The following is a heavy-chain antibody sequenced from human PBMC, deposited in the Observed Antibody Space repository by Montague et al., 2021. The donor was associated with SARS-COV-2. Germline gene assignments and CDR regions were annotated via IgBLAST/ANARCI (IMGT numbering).Heavy chain of an antibody. D-gene: IGHD2-2*01. CDR3: APAIPVADDS. J-gene: IGHJ5*02. CDR1: GFNFGVYE. Sequence: SLRLSCAASGFNFGVYEMNWVRQTPGKGLEWVSYINGGSSVMYYADSVMGRFTISRDSAESSLYLQMNSLRAEDTAAYYCAPAIPVADDSWGQGTLVTVSS. CDR2: INGGSSVM. V-gene: IGHV3-48*03.